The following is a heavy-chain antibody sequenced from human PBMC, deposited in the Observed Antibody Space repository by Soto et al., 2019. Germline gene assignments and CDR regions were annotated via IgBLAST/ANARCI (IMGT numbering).Heavy chain of an antibody. Sequence: GGSLRLSCAASGFTFSSYGMHWVRQAPGKGLEWVAVISYDGSNKYYADSVKGRFTISRDNSKNTLYLQMSSLRAEDSAVYYCARGSKDSYPGSRIFDFWGRGTLVTVSS. CDR3: ARGSKDSYPGSRIFDF. CDR1: GFTFSSYG. J-gene: IGHJ4*02. D-gene: IGHD3-10*01. CDR2: ISYDGSNK. V-gene: IGHV3-30*03.